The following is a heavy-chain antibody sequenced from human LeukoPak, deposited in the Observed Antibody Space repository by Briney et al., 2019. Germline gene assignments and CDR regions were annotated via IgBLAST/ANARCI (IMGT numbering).Heavy chain of an antibody. J-gene: IGHJ6*03. D-gene: IGHD6-13*01. CDR1: GFTFGDYA. V-gene: IGHV3-49*04. CDR3: TRDPGYSSSWFYYYYYMDV. CDR2: IRSKAYGGTT. Sequence: GGSLRLSCTASGFTFGDYAMSWVRQAPGKGLEWVGFIRSKAYGGTTEYAASVKGRFTISRDDSKSIAYLQMNSLKTEDTAVYYCTRDPGYSSSWFYYYYYMDVWGKGTTVTISS.